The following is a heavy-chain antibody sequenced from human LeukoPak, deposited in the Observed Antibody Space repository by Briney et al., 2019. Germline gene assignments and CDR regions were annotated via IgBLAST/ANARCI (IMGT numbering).Heavy chain of an antibody. CDR2: IYYSGST. CDR3: ARESSYSGSWIDP. J-gene: IGHJ5*02. CDR1: GGSISSGGYY. Sequence: PSQTLSLTCTVSGGSISSGGYYWSWIRQHPGKGLEWIGYIYYSGSTYYNPSLKSRVTISVDTSKNQFSLKLSSVTAADTAVYYCARESSYSGSWIDPWGQGTLVTVSS. V-gene: IGHV4-31*03. D-gene: IGHD6-13*01.